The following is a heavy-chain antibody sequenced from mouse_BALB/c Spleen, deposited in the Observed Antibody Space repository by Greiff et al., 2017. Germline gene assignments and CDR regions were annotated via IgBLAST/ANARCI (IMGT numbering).Heavy chain of an antibody. D-gene: IGHD2-3*01. V-gene: IGHV1-4*02. CDR1: GYTFTSYT. Sequence: HVQLQQSAAELARPGASVKMSCKASGYTFTSYTMHWVKQRPGQGLEWIGYINPSSGYTEYNQKFKDKTTLTADKSSSTAYMQLSSLTSEDSAVYYCARSNDGYYEDYYAMDYWGQGTSVTVAS. CDR2: INPSSGYT. J-gene: IGHJ4*01. CDR3: ARSNDGYYEDYYAMDY.